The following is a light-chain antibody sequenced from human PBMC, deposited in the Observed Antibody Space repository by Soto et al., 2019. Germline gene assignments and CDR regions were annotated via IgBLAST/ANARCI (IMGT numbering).Light chain of an antibody. CDR2: GAS. CDR1: HSVNSH. Sequence: MMITQSPATLSVSPGERVTLSCRTSHSVNSHVAWYQQKPGQAPRLLLYGASTRATGIPVRFSGSGVGTEFTLTISSLQSEDFAVYYCHQYNMWPPLIFGGGTKVDIK. V-gene: IGKV3-15*01. CDR3: HQYNMWPPLI. J-gene: IGKJ4*01.